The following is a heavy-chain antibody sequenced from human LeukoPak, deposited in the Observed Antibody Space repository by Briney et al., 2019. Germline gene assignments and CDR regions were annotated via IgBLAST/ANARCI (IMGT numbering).Heavy chain of an antibody. Sequence: SETLSLTCTISGGSISSSSYYWGWIRQPPGEGLEWIGSIYYSGSTYYNPSLKSRVTISVDTSKNQFSLKLSSVTAADTAVYYCARRQGYYFDYWGQGTLVTVSS. CDR1: GGSISSSSYY. CDR2: IYYSGST. V-gene: IGHV4-39*01. J-gene: IGHJ4*02. CDR3: ARRQGYYFDY.